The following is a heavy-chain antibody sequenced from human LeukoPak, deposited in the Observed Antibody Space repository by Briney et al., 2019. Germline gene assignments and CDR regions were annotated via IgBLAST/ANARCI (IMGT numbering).Heavy chain of an antibody. CDR2: INPNSGGT. V-gene: IGHV1-2*06. CDR1: GYTFTGYY. J-gene: IGHJ4*02. Sequence: ASVKVSCKASGYTFTGYYMHWVRQAPGQGLEWMGRINPNSGGTNYAQKFQGRVTMTRDTSISTAYMELSRLRSDDTAVYYCARVRYDSSGYYAVDYWGQGTLVTVSS. CDR3: ARVRYDSSGYYAVDY. D-gene: IGHD3-22*01.